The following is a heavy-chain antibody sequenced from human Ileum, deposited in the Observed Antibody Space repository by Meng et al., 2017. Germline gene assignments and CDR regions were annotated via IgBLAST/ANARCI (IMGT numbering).Heavy chain of an antibody. V-gene: IGHV1-3*04. Sequence: GTGVKEPGASLRISCATSGYTFVAYAMHWVRQAPGQRLEWMGWIYTGNGNTKYSQKFQDRVTFTRDTSATTVYMELTSLTSEDTAVYYCARGDPTTPNWLDPWGQGSLVTVSS. CDR2: IYTGNGNT. CDR1: GYTFVAYA. J-gene: IGHJ5*02. CDR3: ARGDPTTPNWLDP. D-gene: IGHD1-26*01.